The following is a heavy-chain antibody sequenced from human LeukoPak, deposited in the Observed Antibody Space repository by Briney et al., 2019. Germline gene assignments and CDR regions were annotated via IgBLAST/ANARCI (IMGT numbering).Heavy chain of an antibody. CDR1: GFTFDDYA. Sequence: HTGRSLRLSCAASGFTFDDYAMHWVRQAPGKGLECVSGISWNSGSIGYADSVKGRFAISRDNAKNSLYLQMNSLRAEDTALYYCARDSPGARYDSSHGPIFDIWGQGTMVTVSS. CDR3: ARDSPGARYDSSHGPIFDI. V-gene: IGHV3-9*01. J-gene: IGHJ3*02. D-gene: IGHD3-22*01. CDR2: ISWNSGSI.